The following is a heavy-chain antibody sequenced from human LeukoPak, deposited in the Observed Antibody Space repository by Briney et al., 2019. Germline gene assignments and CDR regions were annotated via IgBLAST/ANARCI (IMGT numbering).Heavy chain of an antibody. CDR2: IYYSGSS. J-gene: IGHJ4*02. CDR3: ARNTRHYDVLTDYYQGPFDY. V-gene: IGHV4-30-4*01. CDR1: DGSINSGDFY. D-gene: IGHD3-9*01. Sequence: SQTLSLTCTVSDGSINSGDFYWSWLRQPPGKGLEWIGYIYYSGSSDYNPSLKSRLTMSLDTSKKQFSLKLGSVTAADTAVYYCARNTRHYDVLTDYYQGPFDYWGQGTLVTVSS.